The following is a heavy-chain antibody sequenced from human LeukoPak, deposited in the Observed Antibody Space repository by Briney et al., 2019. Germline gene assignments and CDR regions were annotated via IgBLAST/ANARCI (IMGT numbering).Heavy chain of an antibody. V-gene: IGHV3-48*04. Sequence: GGSLRLSCAASGFTFSIYSMNWVRQAPGKGREWGSYISSSSSTIYYADSVKGRFTISRDNAKNSLYLQMHSLRAEDTAVYYCARGNFDYWGQGTLVTVSS. CDR2: ISSSSSTI. CDR1: GFTFSIYS. J-gene: IGHJ4*02. CDR3: ARGNFDY.